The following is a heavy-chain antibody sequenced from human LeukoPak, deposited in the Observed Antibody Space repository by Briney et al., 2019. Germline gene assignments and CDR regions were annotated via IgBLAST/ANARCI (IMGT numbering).Heavy chain of an antibody. CDR2: IYPGDSDT. J-gene: IGHJ4*02. CDR3: TRLHSADFWSGYYIDY. CDR1: GYSFTSYW. V-gene: IGHV5-51*01. Sequence: GESLKISCEGSGYSFTSYWIGWVRQMPGKGLEWMGIIYPGDSDTRYSPSFQGQVTISADKSISTAYLQWSSLKASDTAMYYCTRLHSADFWSGYYIDYWGQGTLVTVSS. D-gene: IGHD3-3*01.